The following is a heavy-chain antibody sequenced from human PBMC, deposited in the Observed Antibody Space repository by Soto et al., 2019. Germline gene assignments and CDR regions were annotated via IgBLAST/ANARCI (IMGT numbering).Heavy chain of an antibody. CDR3: AKDPFTIFGVPFY. Sequence: PGESLKISCAASGFTFSSYAMSWVRQAPGKGLEWVSAISGSGGSTYYADSVKGRFTISRDNSKNTLYLQMNSLRAEDTAVYYCAKDPFTIFGVPFYWGQGTLVTVSS. CDR1: GFTFSSYA. CDR2: ISGSGGST. D-gene: IGHD3-3*01. V-gene: IGHV3-23*01. J-gene: IGHJ4*02.